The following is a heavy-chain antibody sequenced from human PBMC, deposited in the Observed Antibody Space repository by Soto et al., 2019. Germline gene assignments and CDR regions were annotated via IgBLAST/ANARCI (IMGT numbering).Heavy chain of an antibody. Sequence: PGGSLRLSCAASGFTFRNYWMPWVRQAPGKGLVWVSRISDYGRINYADSVEGLFTISRDDAKGELCLQMNSLRLEDTAVYYCARGGLEPFDYWGQGALVTVSS. CDR3: ARGGLEPFDY. CDR1: GFTFRNYW. J-gene: IGHJ4*02. D-gene: IGHD1-1*01. V-gene: IGHV3-74*01. CDR2: ISDYGRI.